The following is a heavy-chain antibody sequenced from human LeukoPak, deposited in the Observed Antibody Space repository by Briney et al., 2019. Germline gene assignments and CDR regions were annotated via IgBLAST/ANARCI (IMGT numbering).Heavy chain of an antibody. D-gene: IGHD2-21*02. Sequence: PGRSLRLSCAASGFTFSSYAMHWVRQAPGKGLEWVAVISYDGSNKYYADSVKGRFTISRDNSKNTLYLQMNSLRAEDTAVYYCAREGYCGGDCYSSYFDYWGQGTLVTVSS. CDR2: ISYDGSNK. CDR1: GFTFSSYA. J-gene: IGHJ4*02. V-gene: IGHV3-30-3*01. CDR3: AREGYCGGDCYSSYFDY.